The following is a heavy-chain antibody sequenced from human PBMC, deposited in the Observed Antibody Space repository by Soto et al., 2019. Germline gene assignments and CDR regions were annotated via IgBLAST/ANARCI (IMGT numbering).Heavy chain of an antibody. CDR3: AKEGGLSGSYYITSSYYFDY. D-gene: IGHD1-26*01. CDR1: GLTFSSYG. V-gene: IGHV3-30*18. CDR2: ISYDGSNT. J-gene: IGHJ4*02. Sequence: QVQLVESGGGVVPPGRSLSLSCVASGLTFSSYGMHWVRQAPGKGPERVAIISYDGSNTYYADSVEGRFTISRDNSKNTLYLQMNSLRAEDTSVYYCAKEGGLSGSYYITSSYYFDYWGQGTLVTVSS.